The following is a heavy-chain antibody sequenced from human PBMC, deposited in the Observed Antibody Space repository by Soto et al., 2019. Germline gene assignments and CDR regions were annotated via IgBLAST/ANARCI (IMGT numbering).Heavy chain of an antibody. J-gene: IGHJ6*02. Sequence: QVQLVQSGAEVKKPGASVKVSCKASGYTFTSYGISWVRQAPGQGLEWMGWISAYSGNTNYAQKLQGRVTMTTDTTTSTAYMELSSLRSDDTAVYYCAREIQYHNPFAYYYYGMDVWGQGTTVTVSS. CDR3: AREIQYHNPFAYYYYGMDV. CDR1: GYTFTSYG. V-gene: IGHV1-18*04. D-gene: IGHD4-4*01. CDR2: ISAYSGNT.